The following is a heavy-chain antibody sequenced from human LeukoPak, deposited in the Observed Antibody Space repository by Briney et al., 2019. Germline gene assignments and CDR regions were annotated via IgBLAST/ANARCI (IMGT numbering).Heavy chain of an antibody. CDR2: IHYRGST. V-gene: IGHV4-59*01. J-gene: IGHJ4*02. CDR1: GGSINGYY. Sequence: SETLSLTCTVSGGSINGYYWNWIRQAPGKGLEWIGYIHYRGSTNYNPSLKSRVTISVDTSENQFSLKLSSVTAADTAVYYCAAEFDNEQWLDWDYWGRGTLVTVS. D-gene: IGHD6-19*01. CDR3: AAEFDNEQWLDWDY.